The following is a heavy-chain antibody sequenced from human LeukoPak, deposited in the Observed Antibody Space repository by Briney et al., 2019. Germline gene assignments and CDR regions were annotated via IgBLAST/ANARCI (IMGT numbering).Heavy chain of an antibody. Sequence: KPSETLSLTCAVYGGSFSSYYWSWIRQSPGKGLEWIGEIIHSRSTNYNPSLKSRVTISLDTSKSQFSLKLTSVTAADTAVYYCARVTRFTQCGELWFDSWGQGTLLTVSS. J-gene: IGHJ5*01. CDR1: GGSFSSYY. CDR3: ARVTRFTQCGELWFDS. CDR2: IIHSRST. D-gene: IGHD3-10*01. V-gene: IGHV4-34*12.